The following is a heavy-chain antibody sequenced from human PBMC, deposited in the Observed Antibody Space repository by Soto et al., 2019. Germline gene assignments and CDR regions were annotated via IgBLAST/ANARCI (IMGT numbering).Heavy chain of an antibody. D-gene: IGHD3-10*01. CDR1: GYTFTSYG. J-gene: IGHJ6*02. CDR2: ISAYNGNT. Sequence: QVQLVQSGAEVKKPGASVKVSCKASGYTFTSYGISWVRQAPGQGLEWMGWISAYNGNTNYAKKLQGRGTMTTDTPTSTAYMERRSLRSDDTAVYYCASNYLYYYGSGNTNYYGMDVWGQGTTVTVSS. CDR3: ASNYLYYYGSGNTNYYGMDV. V-gene: IGHV1-18*01.